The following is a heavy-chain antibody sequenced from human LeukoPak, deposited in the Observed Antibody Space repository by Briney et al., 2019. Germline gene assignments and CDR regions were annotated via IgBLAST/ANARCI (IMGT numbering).Heavy chain of an antibody. V-gene: IGHV3-30*01. CDR2: ISDGGANT. Sequence: GGSLRLSCGASGFTFSDYTFHWVREAPGNGLEWVAVISDGGANTYYADSVKGRFTVSRDNSKNTLYLQMTSLRAEDTAVYYCAREINYYFYMDVWGRGTTVAVS. CDR1: GFTFSDYT. J-gene: IGHJ6*03. CDR3: AREINYYFYMDV.